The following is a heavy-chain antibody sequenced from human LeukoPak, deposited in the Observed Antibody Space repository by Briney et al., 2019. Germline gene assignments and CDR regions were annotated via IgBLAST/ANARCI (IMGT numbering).Heavy chain of an antibody. CDR1: GGSISGYY. Sequence: PSETLSLTCTVSGGSISGYYWSWIRQPPGQGLEWIGYIYSSGSTNYNPSLKSRVTISIDTSKNQFSLKLSSVTAADTAVYYCAREGTTVTHFDYWGQGTLVTVSS. D-gene: IGHD4-11*01. CDR2: IYSSGST. J-gene: IGHJ4*02. V-gene: IGHV4-59*01. CDR3: AREGTTVTHFDY.